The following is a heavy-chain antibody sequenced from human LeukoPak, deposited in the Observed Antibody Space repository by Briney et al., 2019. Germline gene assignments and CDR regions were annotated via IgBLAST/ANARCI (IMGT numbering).Heavy chain of an antibody. V-gene: IGHV4-31*03. CDR3: AREGSSSWLNWFDP. Sequence: SETLSLTCTVSGGPISSGGYYWSWIRQHPGKGLEWIGYIYYSGSTYYNPSLKSRVTISVDTSKNQFSLKLSSVTAADTAVYCCAREGSSSWLNWFDPWGQGTLVTVSS. CDR2: IYYSGST. D-gene: IGHD6-13*01. CDR1: GGPISSGGYY. J-gene: IGHJ5*02.